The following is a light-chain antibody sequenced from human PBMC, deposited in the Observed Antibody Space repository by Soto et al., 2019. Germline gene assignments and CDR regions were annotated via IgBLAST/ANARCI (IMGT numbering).Light chain of an antibody. J-gene: IGKJ4*01. CDR2: DAS. CDR1: QDIKNY. V-gene: IGKV1-33*01. CDR3: QQYDNLPLT. Sequence: DIQMTQSPWSRSASVGERGTSTCQASQDIKNYLNWYQPKSGKAPKLLIYDASDLETGVPSRFSGSGSGTDFTFTINSLQPEDIATYYCQQYDNLPLTFGGGTKVDIK.